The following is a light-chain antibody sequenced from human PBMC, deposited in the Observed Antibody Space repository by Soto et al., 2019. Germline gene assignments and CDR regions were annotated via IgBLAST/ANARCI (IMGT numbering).Light chain of an antibody. CDR1: SSNIGNNY. V-gene: IGLV1-51*01. Sequence: QSVLTQPPSVSAAPGQKVTISCSGSSSNIGNNYVSWYQQLPGTAPKLLIYENNKRPSGIPDRFSGSKSGTSATLGITGLQTGDEADYYCGTWGSTLSAGGVFGPGTKLTV. J-gene: IGLJ1*01. CDR3: GTWGSTLSAGGV. CDR2: ENN.